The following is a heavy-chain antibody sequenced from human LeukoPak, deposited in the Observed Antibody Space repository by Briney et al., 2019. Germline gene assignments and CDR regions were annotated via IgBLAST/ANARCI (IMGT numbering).Heavy chain of an antibody. Sequence: SQALSLTCAVSGGSIGSGGYSWSWIRQPPGKGLEWIGYIYHSGSTYYNPSLKSRVTISVDRSKNQFSLKLSSVTAADTAVYYCARGSGDSSGYYQDIEYFQHWGQGTLVTVSS. CDR2: IYHSGST. J-gene: IGHJ1*01. D-gene: IGHD3-22*01. V-gene: IGHV4-30-2*01. CDR3: ARGSGDSSGYYQDIEYFQH. CDR1: GGSIGSGGYS.